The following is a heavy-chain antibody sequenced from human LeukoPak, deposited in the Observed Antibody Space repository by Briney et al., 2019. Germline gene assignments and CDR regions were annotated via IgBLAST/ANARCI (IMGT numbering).Heavy chain of an antibody. J-gene: IGHJ4*02. V-gene: IGHV4-59*01. CDR2: IYNSGST. CDR3: ARLYSSSLGRVFDY. Sequence: PSETLSLTCTVSGGSITSYYWSWIRQPPGKGLEWIGYIYNSGSTNYNLSLKSRVTISVDTSKNQFSLKLSSVTAADTAVYYCARLYSSSLGRVFDYWGQGTLVTVSS. D-gene: IGHD4-11*01. CDR1: GGSITSYY.